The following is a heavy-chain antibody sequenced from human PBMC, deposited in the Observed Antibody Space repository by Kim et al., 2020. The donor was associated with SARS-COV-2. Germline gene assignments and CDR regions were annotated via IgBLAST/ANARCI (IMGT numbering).Heavy chain of an antibody. CDR2: IYYRGDT. CDR3: ARRSDRGSLDY. J-gene: IGHJ4*02. Sequence: SETLSLTCTVSGASISISNYYWNWIRQSPGKGLEYIGRIYYRGDTYYNPSLEGRVTISVDTSKNQFSLNLNSLTAADTGVYYCARRSDRGSLDYWGQGTLVTVSS. D-gene: IGHD1-1*01. CDR1: GASISISNYY. V-gene: IGHV4-39*01.